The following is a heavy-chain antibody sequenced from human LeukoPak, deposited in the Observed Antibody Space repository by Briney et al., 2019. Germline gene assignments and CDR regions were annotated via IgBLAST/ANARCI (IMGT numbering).Heavy chain of an antibody. V-gene: IGHV3-23*01. CDR3: AKVVSIAAAGLIRPPYGMDV. J-gene: IGHJ6*02. CDR2: ISGSGGST. Sequence: GGSLRLSCAASGFTFSSYAMSWVRQAPGKGLEWVSAISGSGGSTYYADSVKGRFTISRDNSKNTLCLQMNSLRAEDTAVYYCAKVVSIAAAGLIRPPYGMDVWGQGTTVTVSS. D-gene: IGHD6-13*01. CDR1: GFTFSSYA.